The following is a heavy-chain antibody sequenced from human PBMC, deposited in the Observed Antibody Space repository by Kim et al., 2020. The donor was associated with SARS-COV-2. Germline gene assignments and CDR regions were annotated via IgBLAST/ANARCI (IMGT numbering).Heavy chain of an antibody. CDR3: ARPPSGYSSGWYFDY. CDR1: GFTFSSYA. CDR2: ISYDGSNK. Sequence: LSLTCAASGFTFSSYAMHWVRQAPGKGLEWVAVISYDGSNKYYADSVKGRFTISRDNSKNTLYLQMNSLRAEDTAVYYCARPPSGYSSGWYFDYWGQGTLVTVSS. V-gene: IGHV3-30*04. D-gene: IGHD6-19*01. J-gene: IGHJ4*02.